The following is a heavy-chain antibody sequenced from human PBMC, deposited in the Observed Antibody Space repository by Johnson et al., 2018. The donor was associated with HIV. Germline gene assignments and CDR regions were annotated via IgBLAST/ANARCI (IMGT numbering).Heavy chain of an antibody. J-gene: IGHJ3*02. Sequence: VQLVESGGGLAQPGRSLRLSCAASGFMFDDYAMHWVRQVPGKGLEWVSGINWNSGSIGYADSVKGRFRIFRNNAKNSLYLQMDSLRAEDTAVYYYARAPYSSSWYRDAFDIWGQGTMVTVSS. CDR3: ARAPYSSSWYRDAFDI. CDR1: GFMFDDYA. V-gene: IGHV3-9*01. CDR2: INWNSGSI. D-gene: IGHD6-13*01.